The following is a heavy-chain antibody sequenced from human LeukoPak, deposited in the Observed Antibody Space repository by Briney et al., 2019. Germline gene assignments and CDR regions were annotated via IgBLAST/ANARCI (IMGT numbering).Heavy chain of an antibody. CDR1: GGSISSSSYY. D-gene: IGHD3-10*01. Sequence: KPSETLSLTCTVSGGSISSSSYYWGWIRQPPGKGLEWIGSIYYSGNTYYNPSLKSRVTISVDTSKNQFSLKLSSVTAADTAVYYCASLSGYFDYWGQGALVTVSS. J-gene: IGHJ4*02. V-gene: IGHV4-39*01. CDR3: ASLSGYFDY. CDR2: IYYSGNT.